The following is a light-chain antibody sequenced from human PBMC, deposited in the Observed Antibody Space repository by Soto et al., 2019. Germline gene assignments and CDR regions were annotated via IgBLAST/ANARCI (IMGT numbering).Light chain of an antibody. V-gene: IGKV3-11*01. CDR1: QYINTS. CDR3: HQRQSWPRT. CDR2: PTS. J-gene: IGKJ1*01. Sequence: EIVLTQSPATLSSFPGDRVTLSCRASQYINTSLAWYQHRPGQAPRLLIYPTSLRAAGIPARFSASGSGTDFTLTISDVQPEDFALYYCHQRQSWPRTFGQGTKVDI.